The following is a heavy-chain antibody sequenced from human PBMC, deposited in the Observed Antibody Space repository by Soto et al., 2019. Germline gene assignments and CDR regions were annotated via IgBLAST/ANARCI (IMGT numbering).Heavy chain of an antibody. V-gene: IGHV4-34*01. D-gene: IGHD6-13*01. CDR1: GGSFSGCC. J-gene: IGHJ5*02. Sequence: PSETLSLTCAVYGGSFSGCCWGWIRQPPGKGMEWIGEINHSGSTNYNPSLKSRVTISVDTTKNQFSLKLSSVNAADTAVYYCARGGSSCYEWFDPWGQGTLVTVSS. CDR2: INHSGST. CDR3: ARGGSSCYEWFDP.